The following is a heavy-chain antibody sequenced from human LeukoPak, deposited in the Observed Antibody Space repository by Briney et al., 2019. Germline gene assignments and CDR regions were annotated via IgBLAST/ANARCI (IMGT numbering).Heavy chain of an antibody. CDR2: ISYDGSNK. Sequence: GGSLRLSCAASGFTFSSYAMHWVRQAPGKGLEWVAVISYDGSNKYYADSVKGRFTNSRDNSKNTLYLQMNSLRAEDTAVYYCARDFKLTSGWYKAKNALDYWGQGTLVTVSS. V-gene: IGHV3-30*04. J-gene: IGHJ4*02. CDR1: GFTFSSYA. CDR3: ARDFKLTSGWYKAKNALDY. D-gene: IGHD6-19*01.